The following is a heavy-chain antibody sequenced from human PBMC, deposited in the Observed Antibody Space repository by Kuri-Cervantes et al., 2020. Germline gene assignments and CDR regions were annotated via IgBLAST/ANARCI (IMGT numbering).Heavy chain of an antibody. CDR2: ISGSGGST. CDR3: AKYSSGSRSATDY. CDR1: GFSISTIF. D-gene: IGHD6-19*01. J-gene: IGHJ4*02. V-gene: IGHV3-23*01. Sequence: GESLKISCAASGFSISTIFLSWVRQAPGKGLEWVSAISGSGGSTYYADSVKGRFTISRDNSKNTLYLQMNSLRAEDTAVYYCAKYSSGSRSATDYWGQGTLVTVSS.